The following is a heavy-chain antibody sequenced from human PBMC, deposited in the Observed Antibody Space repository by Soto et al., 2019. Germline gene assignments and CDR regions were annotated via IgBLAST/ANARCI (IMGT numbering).Heavy chain of an antibody. CDR1: GGSFSGYY. D-gene: IGHD3-16*02. J-gene: IGHJ4*02. Sequence: SETLSLTCAVYGGSFSGYYWSWIRQPPGKGLEWIGEINHSGSTNYNPSLKSRVTISVDTSKNKFSLKLSSVTAADTAVYYCARINYDYVWGSYRFAFDYWGQGTLVTVSS. V-gene: IGHV4-34*01. CDR3: ARINYDYVWGSYRFAFDY. CDR2: INHSGST.